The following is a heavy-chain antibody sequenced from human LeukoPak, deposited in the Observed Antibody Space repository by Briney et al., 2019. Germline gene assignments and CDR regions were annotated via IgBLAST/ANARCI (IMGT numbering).Heavy chain of an antibody. D-gene: IGHD1-26*01. CDR1: GFTLTTYD. Sequence: ASVRVSCKASGFTLTTYDLDWVRQAAGQGGEGMGWINAYNGNTNDAQKFQGRVTMTTDTSTSTAYMELRSLRSDDTAVYYCARGEKPYDYWGQGTLVSVSS. J-gene: IGHJ4*02. V-gene: IGHV1-18*01. CDR3: ARGEKPYDY. CDR2: INAYNGNT.